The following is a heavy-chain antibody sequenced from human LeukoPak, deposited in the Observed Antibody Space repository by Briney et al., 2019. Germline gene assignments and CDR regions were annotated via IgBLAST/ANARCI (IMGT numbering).Heavy chain of an antibody. CDR1: GGSISTGSYL. CDR2: ASYSGST. D-gene: IGHD2-21*01. Sequence: SETLSLTCTVSGGSISTGSYLWGWVRQPPGKGLEWIGSASYSGSTYYNPSLKSRVTISVDTSRNQFSLKLSSVTAADTAVYYCARENVVLYYFDYWGQGTLVTVSS. J-gene: IGHJ4*02. V-gene: IGHV4-39*07. CDR3: ARENVVLYYFDY.